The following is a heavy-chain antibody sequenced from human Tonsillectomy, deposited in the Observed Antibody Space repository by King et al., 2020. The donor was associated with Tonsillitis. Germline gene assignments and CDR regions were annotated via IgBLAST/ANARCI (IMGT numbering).Heavy chain of an antibody. D-gene: IGHD6-19*01. J-gene: IGHJ4*02. V-gene: IGHV1-2*04. CDR3: ARDATGYSSGWLDY. CDR1: GYTFTGYY. Sequence: VQLVESGAEVKKPGASVKVSCKASGYTFTGYYMHWVRQAPGQGLEWMGWINPNSGGTNYAQKFQGWVTMTRDTSISTAYMERSRLRSDDTAVYYCARDATGYSSGWLDYWGQGTLVTVSS. CDR2: INPNSGGT.